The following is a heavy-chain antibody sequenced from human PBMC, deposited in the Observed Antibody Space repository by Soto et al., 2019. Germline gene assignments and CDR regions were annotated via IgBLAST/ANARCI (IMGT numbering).Heavy chain of an antibody. Sequence: GGSLRLSCAASGFTFSSYAMSWVRQAPGKGLEWVSAISGSGGSTYYADSVKGRFTISRDNSKNTLYLQMNSLRAEDTAVYYCAKTMYYDFWSGPYYYYYYMDVWGKGTTVTVSS. J-gene: IGHJ6*03. CDR2: ISGSGGST. CDR3: AKTMYYDFWSGPYYYYYYMDV. D-gene: IGHD3-3*01. V-gene: IGHV3-23*01. CDR1: GFTFSSYA.